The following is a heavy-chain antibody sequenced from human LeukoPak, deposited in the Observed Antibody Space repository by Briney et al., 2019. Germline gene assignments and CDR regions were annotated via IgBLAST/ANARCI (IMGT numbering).Heavy chain of an antibody. CDR1: GYTFTSYA. Sequence: GASVKVSCKASGYTFTSYAMNWVRQAPGQGLEWMGWINPNSGGTNYAQKFQGRVTMTRDTSISTAYMELSRLRSDDTAVYYCASYGSGRSAFDIWGQGTMVTVSS. CDR2: INPNSGGT. D-gene: IGHD3-10*01. V-gene: IGHV1-2*02. J-gene: IGHJ3*02. CDR3: ASYGSGRSAFDI.